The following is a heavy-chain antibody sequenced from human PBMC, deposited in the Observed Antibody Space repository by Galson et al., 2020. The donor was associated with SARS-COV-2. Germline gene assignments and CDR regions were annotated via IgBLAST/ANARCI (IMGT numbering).Heavy chain of an antibody. J-gene: IGHJ4*02. Sequence: SETLSLTCTVSGGSISSSSYYWGWIRQPPGKGLEWIGSIYYSGSTYYNPSLKSRVTISVDTSKNQFSLKLSSVTAADTAVYYCARWGIVVVAAGFDYWGQGTLVSVSS. CDR2: IYYSGST. D-gene: IGHD3-22*01. CDR1: GGSISSSSYY. CDR3: ARWGIVVVAAGFDY. V-gene: IGHV4-39*01.